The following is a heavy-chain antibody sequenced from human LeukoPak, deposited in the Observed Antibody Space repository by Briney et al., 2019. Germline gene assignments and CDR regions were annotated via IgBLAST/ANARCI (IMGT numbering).Heavy chain of an antibody. J-gene: IGHJ3*02. Sequence: SETLSLTCTVSGGSISSYYWGWIRQPPGKGLEWIGSIYYSGSTYYNPSLKSRVTISVDTSKNQFSLKLSSVTAADTAVYYCARDRPESRAFDIWGQGTMVTVSS. CDR3: ARDRPESRAFDI. V-gene: IGHV4-39*07. CDR2: IYYSGST. CDR1: GGSISSYY.